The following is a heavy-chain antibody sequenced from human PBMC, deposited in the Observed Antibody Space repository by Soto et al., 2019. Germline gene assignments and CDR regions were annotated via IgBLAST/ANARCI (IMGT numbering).Heavy chain of an antibody. CDR3: ARDLWGYCGTDCYPLDV. J-gene: IGHJ6*02. D-gene: IGHD2-21*02. Sequence: PSETLSLTCTVSGGSISSYYWSWIRQPPGKGLEWIGYIYYTGSTVYNLSFKSRVTISVDTSKNQFSLKLNSVTAADTAVYYCARDLWGYCGTDCYPLDVWGQGTTVTVSS. CDR1: GGSISSYY. V-gene: IGHV4-59*01. CDR2: IYYTGST.